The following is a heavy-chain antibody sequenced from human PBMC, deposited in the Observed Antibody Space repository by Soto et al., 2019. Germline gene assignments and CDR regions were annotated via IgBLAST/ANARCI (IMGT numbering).Heavy chain of an antibody. D-gene: IGHD3-10*01. CDR1: GFTFSDYW. CDR3: ARGVSLDY. J-gene: IGHJ4*02. Sequence: EVQLVESGGDLVQPGGSLRLSCAASGFTFSDYWMTWVRQAPGKGLEGVANIKQDGSEKYPVDSVKGRFSVSRDDATNSLYLQMNALRDDDTAIYYCARGVSLDYWGQGTLVTVSS. V-gene: IGHV3-7*01. CDR2: IKQDGSEK.